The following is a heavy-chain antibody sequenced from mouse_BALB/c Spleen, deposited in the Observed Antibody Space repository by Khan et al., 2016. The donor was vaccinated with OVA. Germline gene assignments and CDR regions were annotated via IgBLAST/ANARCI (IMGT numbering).Heavy chain of an antibody. D-gene: IGHD2-10*01. J-gene: IGHJ4*01. Sequence: QVQLKQSGPELVRPGVSVKISCKGSGYTFTDYAMHWVKQSHAKSLEWIGVISTYSGNTNYNQKFKGKATMTVDKSSSTAYMELARLTSEESASYYCARSYYGNYYAMDYWGQGTSVTVSS. CDR3: ARSYYGNYYAMDY. V-gene: IGHV1S137*01. CDR2: ISTYSGNT. CDR1: GYTFTDYA.